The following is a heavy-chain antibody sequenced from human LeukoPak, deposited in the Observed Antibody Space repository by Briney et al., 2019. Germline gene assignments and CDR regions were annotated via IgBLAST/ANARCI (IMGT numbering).Heavy chain of an antibody. Sequence: GSLKISCKGSGYSFSSYWIAWVRQMPGKGLEWMVIIYPGDSDTRYSPSFQGQVTISADKSISTAYLQWSSLKASDTAMYYCARSWYTNGWYYFDYWGQGTLVTVSS. CDR1: GYSFSSYW. V-gene: IGHV5-51*01. CDR3: ARSWYTNGWYYFDY. J-gene: IGHJ4*02. CDR2: IYPGDSDT. D-gene: IGHD6-19*01.